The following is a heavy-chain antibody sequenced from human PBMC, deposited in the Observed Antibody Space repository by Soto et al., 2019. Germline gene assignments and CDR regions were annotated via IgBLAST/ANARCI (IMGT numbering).Heavy chain of an antibody. D-gene: IGHD2-15*01. J-gene: IGHJ6*02. Sequence: QVQLVESGGGVVQPGRSLRLSCAASGFTFSSYAMHWVRQAPGKGLEWVAVISYDGSNKYYADSVKGRFTISRDNSKKRLYLQMNSLRAEDTAVYYCAREIGYCSGGSCYSFPYYYYGMDVWGQGTTVTVSS. CDR2: ISYDGSNK. CDR1: GFTFSSYA. V-gene: IGHV3-30-3*01. CDR3: AREIGYCSGGSCYSFPYYYYGMDV.